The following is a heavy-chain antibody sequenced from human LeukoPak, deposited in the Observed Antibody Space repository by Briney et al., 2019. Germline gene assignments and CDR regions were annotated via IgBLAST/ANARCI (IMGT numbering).Heavy chain of an antibody. CDR2: MYYSGST. V-gene: IGHV4-39*01. CDR3: VRQGGSPDWFDP. D-gene: IGHD1-26*01. Sequence: SETLSLTCTVSGGSISSSSYYWGWIRQPPGKGLEWIGNMYYSGSTYYSPSLRSRVTISIDTSKNQFSLKLSSVTAADTAVYYCVRQGGSPDWFDPWGQGTLVTVSS. J-gene: IGHJ5*02. CDR1: GGSISSSSYY.